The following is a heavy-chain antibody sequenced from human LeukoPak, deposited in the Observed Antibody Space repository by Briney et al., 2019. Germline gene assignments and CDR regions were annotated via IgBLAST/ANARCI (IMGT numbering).Heavy chain of an antibody. CDR3: ARDAGTFGVVITYYYYYYMDV. D-gene: IGHD3-3*01. J-gene: IGHJ6*03. Sequence: GGSLRLSCAASGFTFSSYSMNWVRQAPGKGLEWVSYISSSSSTIYYADSVKDRFTISRDNAKNSLYLQMNSLRAEDTAVYYCARDAGTFGVVITYYYYYYMDVWGKGTTVTVSS. CDR1: GFTFSSYS. V-gene: IGHV3-48*01. CDR2: ISSSSSTI.